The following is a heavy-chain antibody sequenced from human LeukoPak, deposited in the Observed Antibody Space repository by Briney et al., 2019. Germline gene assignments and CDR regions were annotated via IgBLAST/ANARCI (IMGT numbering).Heavy chain of an antibody. J-gene: IGHJ5*02. CDR3: ARDRGSGSYYGWFDP. D-gene: IGHD1-26*01. Sequence: SETLSLTCAVSGGSISSSNWWSWVRQPPGKGLEWIGEIYHSGSTNYNPSLKSRVTISVDKSKNQFSLKLSSVTAADTAVYYCARDRGSGSYYGWFDPWGQGTLVTVSS. CDR1: GGSISSSNW. CDR2: IYHSGST. V-gene: IGHV4-4*02.